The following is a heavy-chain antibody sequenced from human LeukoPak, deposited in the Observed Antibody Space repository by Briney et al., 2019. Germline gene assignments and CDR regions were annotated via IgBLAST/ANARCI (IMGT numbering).Heavy chain of an antibody. D-gene: IGHD4-17*01. Sequence: SETLSLTCTVSGGSISHYFWSWIRQPPGKALEWIGYIYYSGSTNYNPSLKSRVTISVDTSKNQFSLQLRSVTAADTAVYYCARQTFGDYHFDYWGQGTLVTVSS. CDR1: GGSISHYF. V-gene: IGHV4-59*08. CDR2: IYYSGST. J-gene: IGHJ4*02. CDR3: ARQTFGDYHFDY.